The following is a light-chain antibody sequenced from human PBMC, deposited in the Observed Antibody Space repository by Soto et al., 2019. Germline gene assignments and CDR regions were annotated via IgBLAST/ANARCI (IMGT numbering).Light chain of an antibody. CDR1: QTISSW. CDR3: QQYNSYPST. Sequence: DIQMTQSPSTLSGSVGDRFTITCRASQTISSWLAWYQQKPGKAPKLLIYKASSLESGVPSRFSGSGSGTEFTLTISSLQPDDFATYYCQQYNSYPSTFGQGTKVDI. V-gene: IGKV1-5*03. J-gene: IGKJ1*01. CDR2: KAS.